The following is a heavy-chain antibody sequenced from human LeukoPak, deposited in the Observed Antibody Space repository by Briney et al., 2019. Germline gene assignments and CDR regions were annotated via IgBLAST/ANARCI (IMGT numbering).Heavy chain of an antibody. Sequence: PGRSLRLSCAASGFTFSIYGMHWVRQAPGKGLVWVAFISYDGSSKYHTDSVKGRFTISRDNSKNTVYLQMNSLRAEDTAVYYCARGLYDTRDCRLGYWGQGTLVTVST. CDR3: ARGLYDTRDCRLGY. V-gene: IGHV3-30*12. D-gene: IGHD3-22*01. CDR2: ISYDGSSK. J-gene: IGHJ4*02. CDR1: GFTFSIYG.